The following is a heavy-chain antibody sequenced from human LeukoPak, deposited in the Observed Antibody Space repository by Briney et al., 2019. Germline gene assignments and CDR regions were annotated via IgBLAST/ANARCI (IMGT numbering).Heavy chain of an antibody. Sequence: ASVKVSCQASGYTFTGYYMHWVRQAPGQGLEWMGWINPNSGGTNYAQKFQGRVTMTRDTSISTASMELSRLRSDDTAFYYCARDPLTDAYYYYGSGNYYPYYFDYWGQGTLVTVSS. V-gene: IGHV1-2*02. D-gene: IGHD3-10*01. CDR1: GYTFTGYY. J-gene: IGHJ4*02. CDR2: INPNSGGT. CDR3: ARDPLTDAYYYYGSGNYYPYYFDY.